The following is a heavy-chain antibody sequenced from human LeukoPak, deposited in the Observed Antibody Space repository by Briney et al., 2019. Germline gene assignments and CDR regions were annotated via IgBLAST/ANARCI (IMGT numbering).Heavy chain of an antibody. D-gene: IGHD5-18*01. CDR3: ARLGYSYGYKYGMDV. V-gene: IGHV4-59*08. J-gene: IGHJ6*02. Sequence: PSETLSLTCTVSGGSISSYYWSWIRQPPGKGRGWIGYIYYSGSTNYNPSLKSRVTISVDTSKNQFSLKLSSVTAADTAVYYCARLGYSYGYKYGMDVWGQGTTVTVSS. CDR1: GGSISSYY. CDR2: IYYSGST.